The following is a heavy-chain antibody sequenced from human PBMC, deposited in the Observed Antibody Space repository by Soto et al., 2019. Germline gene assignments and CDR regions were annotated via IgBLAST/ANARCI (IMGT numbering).Heavy chain of an antibody. CDR3: GRLPRLGELWGD. V-gene: IGHV4-28*01. J-gene: IGHJ4*02. CDR2: MSYSGTT. CDR1: SYSISSGNW. D-gene: IGHD3-16*01. Sequence: PSETLSLTCVVSSYSISSGNWWGWIRQPPGKGLEWLAYMSYSGTTYYNPSLKSRVTMSIDTSKNQFSLRLSSLTAVDTAVSYCGRLPRLGELWGDWGQG.